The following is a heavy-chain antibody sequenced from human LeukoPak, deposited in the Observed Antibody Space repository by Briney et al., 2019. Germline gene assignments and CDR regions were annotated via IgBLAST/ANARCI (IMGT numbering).Heavy chain of an antibody. CDR1: GGSFSGYY. V-gene: IGHV4-34*01. CDR2: INHSGST. Sequence: PSETLSLTCAVYGGSFSGYYWSWIRQPPGKGLEWIGEINHSGSTNYNPSLKSRVTISVDTSKNQSSLKLSSVTAADTAVYYCATESSAGSCSGGSCYSDVHYWGQGTLVTVSS. D-gene: IGHD2-15*01. CDR3: ATESSAGSCSGGSCYSDVHY. J-gene: IGHJ4*02.